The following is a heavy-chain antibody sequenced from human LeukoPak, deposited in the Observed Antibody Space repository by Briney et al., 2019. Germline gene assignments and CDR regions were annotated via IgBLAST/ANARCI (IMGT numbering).Heavy chain of an antibody. Sequence: GGSLRLSCTASGFSFSIYTMNWVRQAPGKGLEWVSSISSSSVYIYYADSVKGRFTISRDNAKNSLYLQMNSLRAEDTAVYYCAKQARSYYVPTFDYWGQGTLVTVSS. J-gene: IGHJ4*02. CDR1: GFSFSIYT. D-gene: IGHD2/OR15-2a*01. CDR2: ISSSSVYI. V-gene: IGHV3-21*01. CDR3: AKQARSYYVPTFDY.